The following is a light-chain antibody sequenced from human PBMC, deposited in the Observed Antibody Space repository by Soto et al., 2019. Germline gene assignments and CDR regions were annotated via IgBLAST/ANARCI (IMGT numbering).Light chain of an antibody. CDR1: SSDIGAYNF. V-gene: IGLV2-14*03. CDR2: DVN. Sequence: QSALTQPASASGSPGQSITISCTGTSSDIGAYNFVSWYQQHPGKAPKLMLYDVNIRPSGVSNRFSGSKSGNTASLTISGLQAEDEADYYCTSRTTGTTMIFGGGTKLTVL. CDR3: TSRTTGTTMI. J-gene: IGLJ2*01.